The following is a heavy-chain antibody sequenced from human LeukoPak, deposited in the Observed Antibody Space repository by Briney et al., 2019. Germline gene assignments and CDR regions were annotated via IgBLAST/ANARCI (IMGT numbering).Heavy chain of an antibody. CDR3: AKGMGYYDSGSHFYGMDV. D-gene: IGHD3-10*01. V-gene: IGHV3-23*01. J-gene: IGHJ6*02. CDR1: GFTPRSDA. CDR2: IRGSGG. Sequence: GGSLRLSCAASGFTPRSDAMSWVPEAPGKGLEWVSAIRGSGGYADSVKGRFTISRDNSKNTLYLEMNSLRAEDTAVYYCAKGMGYYDSGSHFYGMDVWGQGTTVTVSS.